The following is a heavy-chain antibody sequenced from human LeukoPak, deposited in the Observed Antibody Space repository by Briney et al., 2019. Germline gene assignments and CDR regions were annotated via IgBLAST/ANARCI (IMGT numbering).Heavy chain of an antibody. D-gene: IGHD3-22*01. CDR2: IYYSGST. Sequence: SETLSLTCTVSGGSINSSSYYWGWIRQPPGRGLVWIGSIYYSGSTYYNPSLKSRVTISVDTSKNQFSLNLNSVTAADTAVYFCARDEGSAYPFDYWGQGTLVTVSS. CDR3: ARDEGSAYPFDY. J-gene: IGHJ4*02. CDR1: GGSINSSSYY. V-gene: IGHV4-39*07.